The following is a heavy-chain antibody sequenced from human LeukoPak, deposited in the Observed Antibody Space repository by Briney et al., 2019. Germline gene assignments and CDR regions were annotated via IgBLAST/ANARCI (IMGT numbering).Heavy chain of an antibody. CDR1: GYTFTSYD. D-gene: IGHD6-6*01. CDR2: MNPNSGNT. Sequence: ASVKVSCKASGYTFTSYDINWVRQATGQGLEWMGWMNPNSGNTGYAQKFQGRVTMTRNTSISTAYMELRSLRSDDTAVYYCARAATRIAARPGDYWGQGTLVTVSS. J-gene: IGHJ4*02. V-gene: IGHV1-8*01. CDR3: ARAATRIAARPGDY.